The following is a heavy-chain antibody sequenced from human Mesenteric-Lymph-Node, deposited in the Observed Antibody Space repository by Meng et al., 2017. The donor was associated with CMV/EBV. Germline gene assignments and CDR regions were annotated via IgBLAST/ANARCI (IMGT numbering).Heavy chain of an antibody. CDR2: ISHSGTP. CDR1: GGSFSAYY. Sequence: SETLSLTCAVYGGSFSAYYWSWIRQSPGKGLEWIGEISHSGTPNYNPSLKSRVTISVDTSKNHFSLKLTSVTAADTAVYYCTRIPKSYYCTTTSCYSGEGTFDFWGQGIMVTVSS. J-gene: IGHJ3*01. CDR3: TRIPKSYYCTTTSCYSGEGTFDF. D-gene: IGHD2-8*01. V-gene: IGHV4-34*01.